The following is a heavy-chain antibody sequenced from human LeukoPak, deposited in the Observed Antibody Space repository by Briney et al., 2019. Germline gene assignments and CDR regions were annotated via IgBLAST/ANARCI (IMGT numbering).Heavy chain of an antibody. CDR3: ARDRITTFDY. V-gene: IGHV3-21*01. Sequence: GGSLRLSCAASGFTFSSYSMTWVRQAPGKGLEWVSSISSSSSYIYYADSVKGRFTIPRDNAKNSLYLQMNSLRAEDTAVYYCARDRITTFDYWGQGTLVTVSS. CDR2: ISSSSSYI. CDR1: GFTFSSYS. D-gene: IGHD3-22*01. J-gene: IGHJ4*02.